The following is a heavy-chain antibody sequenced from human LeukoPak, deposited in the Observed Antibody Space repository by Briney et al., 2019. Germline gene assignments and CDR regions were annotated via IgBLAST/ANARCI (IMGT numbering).Heavy chain of an antibody. J-gene: IGHJ6*03. D-gene: IGHD2-2*02. CDR3: ARDGVVPAAIFEGDYYYMDV. Sequence: ASVKVSCKASGYTFTSYYMHWVRQAPGQGLEWMGIINPSGGSTSYAQEFQGRVTMTRDTSTSTVYMELSSMRSEDTAVYYCARDGVVPAAIFEGDYYYMDVWGKGTTVTVSS. V-gene: IGHV1-46*03. CDR2: INPSGGST. CDR1: GYTFTSYY.